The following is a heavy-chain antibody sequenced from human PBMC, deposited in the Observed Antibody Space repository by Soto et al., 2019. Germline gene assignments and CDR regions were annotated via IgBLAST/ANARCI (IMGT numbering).Heavy chain of an antibody. CDR3: AKDSSSWYFFDY. Sequence: EVQLLESGGGLVQPGGSLRLSCAASGFTFSSYAMSWVRQAPGKGLEWVSAISGSGGSTYYADSVKGRFTISRDNSKNTPYLQMNSLRAEDTAVYYCAKDSSSWYFFDYWGQGTLVTVSS. V-gene: IGHV3-23*01. CDR2: ISGSGGST. J-gene: IGHJ4*02. CDR1: GFTFSSYA. D-gene: IGHD6-13*01.